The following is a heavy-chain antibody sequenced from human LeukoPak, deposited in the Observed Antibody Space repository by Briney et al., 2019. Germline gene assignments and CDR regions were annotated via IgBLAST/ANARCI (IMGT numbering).Heavy chain of an antibody. Sequence: GASVKVSCKASGYTFTSYVMNWVRQAPGQGLEWMGWINTNTGNPTYAQGFTGRFVFSLDTSVSTAYLQISSLKAEDTAMYYCARWGYGSGSYPNGGFDPWGQEPWSPSPQ. CDR1: GYTFTSYV. D-gene: IGHD3-10*01. V-gene: IGHV7-4-1*02. CDR2: INTNTGNP. J-gene: IGHJ5*02. CDR3: ARWGYGSGSYPNGGFDP.